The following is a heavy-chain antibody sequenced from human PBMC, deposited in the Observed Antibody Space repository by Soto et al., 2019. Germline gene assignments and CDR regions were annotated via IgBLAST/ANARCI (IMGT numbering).Heavy chain of an antibody. Sequence: SETLSLTCTVSGDSIRSYYWSWIRQPPGKGLEWIGCIYYSGYTSYNPSLKSRVTISVDTSKNQFSLKLNSVTAADTAVYYCAKDRDLVALGYHFDHWGQGTQVTVSS. CDR1: GDSIRSYY. D-gene: IGHD5-12*01. V-gene: IGHV4-59*01. CDR2: IYYSGYT. J-gene: IGHJ5*02. CDR3: AKDRDLVALGYHFDH.